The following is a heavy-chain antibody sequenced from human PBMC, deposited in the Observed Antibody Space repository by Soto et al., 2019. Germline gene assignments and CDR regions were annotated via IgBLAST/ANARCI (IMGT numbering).Heavy chain of an antibody. D-gene: IGHD2-21*01. J-gene: IGHJ3*02. CDR1: GFTFGSYW. V-gene: IGHV3-7*01. Sequence: GGSLRLSCVASGFTFGSYWISWVRQAPWKGLEWVDNIKQDGSEKNYVDSVKGRFTISRDNAKNSLYLQMSSLGDEDTAVYYCVRPPFQNIMVLNATPAILGPGTMVTV. CDR3: VRPPFQNIMVLNATPAI. CDR2: IKQDGSEK.